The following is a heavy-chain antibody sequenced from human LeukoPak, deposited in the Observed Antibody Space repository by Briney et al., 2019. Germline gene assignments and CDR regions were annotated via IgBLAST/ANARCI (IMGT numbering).Heavy chain of an antibody. V-gene: IGHV1-2*06. D-gene: IGHD3-10*01. CDR2: INPQIGDT. CDR1: GYTFTSYA. CDR3: ARQTGSSFDFGN. Sequence: ASVKVSCKASGYTFTSYAMHWVRQAPGQRLEWMGRINPQIGDTNYAQKFQGRVTMTKDTSITTAYMELSSLRSDDTAVYYCARQTGSSFDFGNWGQGTLVTVSS. J-gene: IGHJ4*02.